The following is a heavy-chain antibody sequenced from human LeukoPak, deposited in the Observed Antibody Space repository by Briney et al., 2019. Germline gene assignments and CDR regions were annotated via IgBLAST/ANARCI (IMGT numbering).Heavy chain of an antibody. J-gene: IGHJ4*02. CDR1: GGSISSSSYY. CDR3: ARLEGRYFDY. Sequence: SETLSLTCTVSGGSISSSSYYWGWIRQPPGKGLEWIGSIYYSGSTYYNPSLKSRVTISVDTSKNQFSLKLSSVTAADTAVYYCARLEGRYFDYWGQGTLVTVSS. V-gene: IGHV4-39*01. D-gene: IGHD2/OR15-2a*01. CDR2: IYYSGST.